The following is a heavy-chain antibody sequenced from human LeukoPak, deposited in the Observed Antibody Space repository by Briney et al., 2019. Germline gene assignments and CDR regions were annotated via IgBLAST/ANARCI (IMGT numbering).Heavy chain of an antibody. CDR3: ARGPTYSRSDY. V-gene: IGHV4-61*01. D-gene: IGHD6-13*01. Sequence: SETLSLTCTVSGGSVSSGSYYWSWFRQPPGKGLEWIGYIYYSGATNYNSSLKSRVTISVDTSKNQFSLRLISVTAADTAVYFCARGPTYSRSDYWGQGTLVTVSS. CDR2: IYYSGAT. CDR1: GGSVSSGSYY. J-gene: IGHJ4*02.